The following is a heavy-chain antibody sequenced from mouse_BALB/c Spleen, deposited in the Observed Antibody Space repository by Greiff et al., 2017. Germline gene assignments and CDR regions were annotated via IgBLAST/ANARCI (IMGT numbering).Heavy chain of an antibody. CDR2: ISSGGSYT. CDR3: ARHEGLLRSYFDV. J-gene: IGHJ1*01. Sequence: EVNVVESGGDLVKPGGSLKLSCAASGFTFSSYGMSWVRQTPDKRLEWVATISSGGSYTYYPDSVKGRFTISRDNAKNTLYLQMSSLKSEDTAMYYCARHEGLLRSYFDVWGAGTTVTVSS. D-gene: IGHD1-1*01. CDR1: GFTFSSYG. V-gene: IGHV5-6*01.